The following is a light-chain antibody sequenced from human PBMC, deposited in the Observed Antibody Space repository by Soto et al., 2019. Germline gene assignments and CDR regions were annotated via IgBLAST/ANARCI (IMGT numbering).Light chain of an antibody. Sequence: ILLMQYPGAMYLSPGERENMYCRASQSVSNNYLAWYQQKPGQAPRLLIYGASNRATGIPDRFSGSGSGTDFTLTISRLEPEDFAVYYCQQYGSSGTFGQGIKVVIK. J-gene: IGKJ1*01. CDR1: QSVSNNY. CDR3: QQYGSSGT. V-gene: IGKV3-20*01. CDR2: GAS.